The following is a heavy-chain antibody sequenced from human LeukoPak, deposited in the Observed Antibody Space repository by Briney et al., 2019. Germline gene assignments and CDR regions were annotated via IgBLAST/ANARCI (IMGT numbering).Heavy chain of an antibody. J-gene: IGHJ4*02. CDR2: MNPNNGNT. V-gene: IGHV1-8*03. CDR1: GYTFTSYD. D-gene: IGHD3-3*01. Sequence: ASVKVSCKASGYTFTSYDINWVRQAAGQGLEWMGWMNPNNGNTGYAQKFQGRVTITRNTSISTAYMELSSLRSEDTAVYYCARGSSIRYYDFWSGYFGDYYFDYWGQGTLVTVSS. CDR3: ARGSSIRYYDFWSGYFGDYYFDY.